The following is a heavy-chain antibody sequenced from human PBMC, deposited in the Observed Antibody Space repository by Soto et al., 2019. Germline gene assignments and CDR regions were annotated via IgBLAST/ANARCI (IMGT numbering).Heavy chain of an antibody. V-gene: IGHV4-34*01. CDR2: INHSGST. CDR3: ERWDKGVNWFDP. J-gene: IGHJ5*02. Sequence: QVQLQQWGAGLLKPSETLSLTCAVYGGSFSGYYWSRIRQPPGKGLEGIGEINHSGSTNYNPSLKSRVTISVGTYKNLFSLKLSPVTAADTAVYYSERWDKGVNWFDPWGQGTLVTFCS. CDR1: GGSFSGYY. D-gene: IGHD3-10*01.